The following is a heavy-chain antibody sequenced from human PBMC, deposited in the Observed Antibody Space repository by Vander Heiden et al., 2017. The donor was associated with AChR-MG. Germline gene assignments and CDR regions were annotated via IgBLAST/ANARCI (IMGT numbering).Heavy chain of an antibody. Sequence: QVQLVQSGAELKKPGSSVKVSCKASGGTFSNHATHWVRQAPGQGLEWMGGIIPIFDTPKFAQNFQGRVTITADAYTSTAYMELSSLRCEDTAVYYCARSLYGDSYFDYWGQGTLVTVSS. D-gene: IGHD4-17*01. CDR3: ARSLYGDSYFDY. CDR2: IIPIFDTP. CDR1: GGTFSNHA. V-gene: IGHV1-69*01. J-gene: IGHJ4*02.